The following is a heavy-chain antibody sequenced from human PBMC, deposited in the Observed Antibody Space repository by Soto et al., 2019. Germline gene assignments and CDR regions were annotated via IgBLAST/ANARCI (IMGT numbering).Heavy chain of an antibody. CDR3: AKESFISTCFDF. J-gene: IGHJ4*02. CDR2: ITGTAGST. Sequence: GGSLRLSCVASGFTFSSYDMGWVRQTPGKGLEWLSSITGTAGSTYYADSARGRFTISRDNSKNTLYLQMNSLSADDTGVYYCAKESFISTCFDFWGQGTLVTVSS. D-gene: IGHD2-2*01. V-gene: IGHV3-23*01. CDR1: GFTFSSYD.